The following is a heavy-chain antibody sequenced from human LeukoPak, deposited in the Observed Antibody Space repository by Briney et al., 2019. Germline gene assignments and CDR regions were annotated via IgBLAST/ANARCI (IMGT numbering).Heavy chain of an antibody. CDR2: IYYTERT. CDR3: ARYLSSGNDY. D-gene: IGHD6-25*01. Sequence: SETLSLTCTVSGGSISPYYWSWIRQPPGRGLEWIAYIYYTERTSSNPSLKSRLTTSIDTSNNQFTLQLSSVTAADTAVYYCARYLSSGNDYWGQGSLVTVSS. V-gene: IGHV4-59*08. J-gene: IGHJ4*02. CDR1: GGSISPYY.